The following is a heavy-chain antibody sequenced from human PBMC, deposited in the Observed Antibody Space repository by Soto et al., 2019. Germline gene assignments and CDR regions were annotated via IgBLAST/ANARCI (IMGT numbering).Heavy chain of an antibody. D-gene: IGHD1-26*01. J-gene: IGHJ3*02. Sequence: QVQLVQSGAEVKKPGSSVKVSCKASGGTFSSYAISWVRQAPGQGLEWMGGIIPIFGTANYAQKFQGRVTITADESTSTAFMELTSLRSEDTAVYYCVSIMGASDAFDIWGQGTKVTVSS. V-gene: IGHV1-69*12. CDR2: IIPIFGTA. CDR3: VSIMGASDAFDI. CDR1: GGTFSSYA.